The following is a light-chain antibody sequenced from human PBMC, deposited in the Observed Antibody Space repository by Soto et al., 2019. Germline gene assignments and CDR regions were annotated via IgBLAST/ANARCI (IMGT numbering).Light chain of an antibody. CDR2: DAS. V-gene: IGKV1-5*01. J-gene: IGKJ1*01. Sequence: DIQMTQYTSTVSASVGDRVTITGRASQSISSLLAWYPPTTGKTPNILIFDASDLASGVPSRFSGSRSGPDFTLTISSLQPEDVSTDYCQQSYSSPPTFGQGTKVDIK. CDR1: QSISSL. CDR3: QQSYSSPPT.